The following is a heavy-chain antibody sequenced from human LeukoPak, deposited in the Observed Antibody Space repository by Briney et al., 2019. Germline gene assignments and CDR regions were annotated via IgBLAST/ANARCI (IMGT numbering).Heavy chain of an antibody. Sequence: ASVKVPCKASGGTFSSYAISWVRQAPGQGLEWMGGIIPIFGTANYAQKFQGRVTITTDESTSTAYMELSSLRSEDTAVYYCAREDSYYYDSSGYKRSFDIWGQGTMVTVSS. D-gene: IGHD3-22*01. J-gene: IGHJ3*02. CDR2: IIPIFGTA. CDR1: GGTFSSYA. V-gene: IGHV1-69*05. CDR3: AREDSYYYDSSGYKRSFDI.